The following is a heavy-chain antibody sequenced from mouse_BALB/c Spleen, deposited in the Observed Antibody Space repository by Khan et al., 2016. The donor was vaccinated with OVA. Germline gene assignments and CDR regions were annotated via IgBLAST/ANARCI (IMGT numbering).Heavy chain of an antibody. J-gene: IGHJ4*01. CDR1: GFSLTNYG. V-gene: IGHV2-6-1*01. Sequence: QVQLKESGPGLVAPSQSLSITCTISGFSLTNYGVHWVRQPPGKGLEWLVVIWSDGSTTYNSALKSRLTINKDNSKSQVFLKMNSLQTDDTAMYFCARQPDEHYKVMDYWGLGTSVTVSS. CDR2: IWSDGST. CDR3: ARQPDEHYKVMDY.